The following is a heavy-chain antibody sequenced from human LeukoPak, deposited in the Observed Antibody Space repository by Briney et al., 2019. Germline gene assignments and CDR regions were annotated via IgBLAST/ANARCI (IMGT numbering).Heavy chain of an antibody. D-gene: IGHD3-22*01. Sequence: PSETLSLTCTVSGVSINNYYWSWMRQPPGKGREGIGYIYYSGSTSYNPSLKSRVTISVDRSKTQFSLKLSSVTAADTAVYYCARGADSSHYYFWGRGTLVTVSS. CDR2: IYYSGST. CDR3: ARGADSSHYYF. J-gene: IGHJ2*01. V-gene: IGHV4-59*01. CDR1: GVSINNYY.